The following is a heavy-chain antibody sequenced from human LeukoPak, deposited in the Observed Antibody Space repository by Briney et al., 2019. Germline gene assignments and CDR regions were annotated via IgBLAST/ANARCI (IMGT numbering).Heavy chain of an antibody. D-gene: IGHD1-26*01. CDR3: ARGSGSGGRDWFDP. CDR2: INPNSGGT. CDR1: GYIFTDYY. J-gene: IGHJ5*02. V-gene: IGHV1/OR15-1*04. Sequence: ASVKVSCKASGYIFTDYYMHWVRQAPGQELGWMGRINPNSGGTNYAQKFQGRVTMTRDTSISTAYMELRSLTSDDTAVYYCARGSGSGGRDWFDPWGQGTLVTVSS.